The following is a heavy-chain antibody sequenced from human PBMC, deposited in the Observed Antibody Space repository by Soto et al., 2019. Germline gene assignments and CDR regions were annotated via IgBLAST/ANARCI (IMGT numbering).Heavy chain of an antibody. CDR2: ISHSGTV. D-gene: IGHD3-16*01. Sequence: SETLCLTCDVSSVTITSSNWWTWVSQPPGKGLEWLGKISHSGTVNYNATLRSRVTISVDKPKNQLSLKLMSVTAADTAVYYCARDYDGFDYWGPGILVTVSS. J-gene: IGHJ4*02. V-gene: IGHV4-4*02. CDR3: ARDYDGFDY. CDR1: SVTITSSNW.